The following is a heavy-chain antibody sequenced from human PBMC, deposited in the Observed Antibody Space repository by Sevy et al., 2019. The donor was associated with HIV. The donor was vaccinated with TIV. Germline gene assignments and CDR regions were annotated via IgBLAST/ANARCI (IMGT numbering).Heavy chain of an antibody. CDR3: ARDSLGPHGGFDP. D-gene: IGHD3-16*01. Sequence: SETLSLTCAVSGGSISSGGYSWSWIRQPPGKGLEWIGYIYPSGSTYYNPSLKSRVTISVDRSKNQFSLKLSSVTAADTAVYYGARDSLGPHGGFDPWGQGTLVTVSS. J-gene: IGHJ5*02. V-gene: IGHV4-30-2*01. CDR2: IYPSGST. CDR1: GGSISSGGYS.